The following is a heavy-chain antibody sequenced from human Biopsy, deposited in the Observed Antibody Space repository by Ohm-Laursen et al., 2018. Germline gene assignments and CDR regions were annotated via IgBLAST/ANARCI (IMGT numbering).Heavy chain of an antibody. D-gene: IGHD1-7*01. CDR3: ARDYGLELGGLEAFDI. Sequence: SDTLSLTCAVTYGSISGHFWSWIRQPAGKGLEWIGRIYTSGSSNKNPSLMSRVTMSVDTSKKQFSLKVYPVTAADTAVYYCARDYGLELGGLEAFDIWGQGTMVTVSS. V-gene: IGHV4-4*07. J-gene: IGHJ3*02. CDR2: IYTSGSS. CDR1: YGSISGHF.